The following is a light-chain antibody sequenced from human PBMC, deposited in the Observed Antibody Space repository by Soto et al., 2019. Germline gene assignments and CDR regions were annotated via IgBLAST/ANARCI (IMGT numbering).Light chain of an antibody. V-gene: IGLV2-14*01. CDR2: EVS. CDR3: CSYSTTTTRYL. Sequence: QSVLTQPASVSGSPGQSITISCTGTSSDVGGYTYVSWYQQHPGKAPKLMIYEVSHRPSGISDRFSGSKSGSTASLTISGLQAEDEAHYNCCSYSTTTTRYLFGTGTKVTVL. J-gene: IGLJ1*01. CDR1: SSDVGGYTY.